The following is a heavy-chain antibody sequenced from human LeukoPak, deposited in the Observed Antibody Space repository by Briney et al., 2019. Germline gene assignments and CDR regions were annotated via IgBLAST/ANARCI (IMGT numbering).Heavy chain of an antibody. CDR2: IKQDGSER. D-gene: IGHD6-13*01. CDR3: AILRTASDDY. V-gene: IGHV3-7*01. CDR1: GFISSYC. J-gene: IGHJ4*02. Sequence: GGSLRLSCAASGFISSYCMTWVRQAPGKGLEWVANIKQDGSERYYVDSVKGRFTISRDNAKNSLYLQMDSLRAEDTAVYYCAILRTASDDYWGQGTLVTVSS.